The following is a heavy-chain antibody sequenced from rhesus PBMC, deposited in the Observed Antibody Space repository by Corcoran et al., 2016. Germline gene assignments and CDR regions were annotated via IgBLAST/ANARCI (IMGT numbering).Heavy chain of an antibody. CDR3: ARGRGIAADAFDV. Sequence: QVQLVQSGAEVKKPGASVKVSCKASGFTFGSYAISWVRQAPGQGLEWMGVFIPLFGITNYTEKSQGKVTNTAEPSPSTAYMGVSSLGSEDTADYYCARGRGIAADAFDVWGPGVLVTVSS. CDR1: GFTFGSYA. CDR2: FIPLFGIT. D-gene: IGHD6-25*01. J-gene: IGHJ5-1*01. V-gene: IGHV1-198*02.